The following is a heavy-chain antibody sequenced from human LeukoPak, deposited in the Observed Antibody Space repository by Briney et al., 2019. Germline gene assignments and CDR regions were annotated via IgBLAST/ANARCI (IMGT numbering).Heavy chain of an antibody. CDR3: AELGMTMIGGV. V-gene: IGHV3-33*06. J-gene: IGHJ6*04. Sequence: GGSLRLSCAASGFTFSDYAMHWVRQAPGRGLEGVALISYDASDQYYADSVKGRFTISRDNSKNTLYLQMNSLRAEDTAVYYCAELGMTMIGGVWGKGTTVTISS. CDR2: ISYDASDQ. CDR1: GFTFSDYA. D-gene: IGHD3-10*02.